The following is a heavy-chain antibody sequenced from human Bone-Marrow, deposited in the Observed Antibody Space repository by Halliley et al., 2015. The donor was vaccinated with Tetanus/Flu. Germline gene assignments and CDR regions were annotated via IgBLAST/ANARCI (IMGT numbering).Heavy chain of an antibody. CDR3: ARLIFDSRLWFDP. D-gene: IGHD3-9*01. CDR2: VYVSGRA. J-gene: IGHJ5*02. V-gene: IGHV4-61*07. Sequence: GRIGFVYVSGRANYTPSLKSRVTISGDTSRNQFSLKLNSVPAADAAVYYCARLIFDSRLWFDPWGQGTLVTVSS.